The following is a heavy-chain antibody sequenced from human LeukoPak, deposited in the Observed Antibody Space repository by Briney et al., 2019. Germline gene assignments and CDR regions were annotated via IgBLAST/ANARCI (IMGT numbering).Heavy chain of an antibody. CDR2: INHSGST. Sequence: KPSETLSLTCAVYGGSFSGYYWSWIRQPPGKGLEWIGEINHSGSTNYNPSLKSRVTISVDTSKNQFSLKLSSVTAADTAVYYCARGLGPNYSSSSFDYWGQGTLVTVSS. CDR3: ARGLGPNYSSSSFDY. V-gene: IGHV4-34*01. D-gene: IGHD6-6*01. CDR1: GGSFSGYY. J-gene: IGHJ4*02.